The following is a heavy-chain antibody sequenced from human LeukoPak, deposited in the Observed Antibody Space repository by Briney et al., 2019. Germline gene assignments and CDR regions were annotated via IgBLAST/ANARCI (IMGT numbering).Heavy chain of an antibody. CDR3: ARHWAPRIAAAGTFDY. J-gene: IGHJ4*02. Sequence: SETLSLTCTVSGVSISSYYWNWIRQPPGKGLEWLGYIYYSGSTNYNPSLKSRVTISVDTSKNQFSLRLSSVTAADTAVYYCARHWAPRIAAAGTFDYWGQGTLVTVSS. V-gene: IGHV4-59*01. CDR2: IYYSGST. CDR1: GVSISSYY. D-gene: IGHD6-13*01.